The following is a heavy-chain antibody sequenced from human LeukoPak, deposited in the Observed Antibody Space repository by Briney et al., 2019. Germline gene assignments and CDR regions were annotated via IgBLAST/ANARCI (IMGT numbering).Heavy chain of an antibody. CDR2: ISSDGSST. CDR1: GFTFSSYW. J-gene: IGHJ4*02. V-gene: IGHV3-74*01. CDR3: ARVGSYGSSRYFVY. Sequence: GGSLTLSCAASGFTFSSYWMHWVRHAPGEGLVWVSRISSDGSSTSYADSVKGRFTISRDNAKNTLYLQMNSLRAEDTAVYYCARVGSYGSSRYFVYWGQGTLVTVSS. D-gene: IGHD5-18*01.